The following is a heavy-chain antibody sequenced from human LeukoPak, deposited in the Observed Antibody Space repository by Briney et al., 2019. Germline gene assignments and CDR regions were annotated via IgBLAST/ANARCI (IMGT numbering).Heavy chain of an antibody. V-gene: IGHV3-23*01. CDR3: TKDPNGDYVGAFDS. CDR1: GFTFSNFA. D-gene: IGHD4-17*01. CDR2: LSSRQLHT. J-gene: IGHJ5*01. Sequence: GGSLRLSCAASGFTFSNFAMTWVRQAPGKGLEWVSSLSSRQLHTYYSDSVKGRFTISRDNSKITLYLQMNGLRADDTAIYYCTKDPNGDYVGAFDSWGQGILVTVSS.